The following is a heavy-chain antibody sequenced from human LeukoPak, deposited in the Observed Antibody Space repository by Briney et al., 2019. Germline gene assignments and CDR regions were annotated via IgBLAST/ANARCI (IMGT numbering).Heavy chain of an antibody. V-gene: IGHV4-59*01. CDR3: ARDGGGGAAAY. CDR2: TYYSGST. D-gene: IGHD1-26*01. CDR1: GGSIINFY. J-gene: IGHJ4*02. Sequence: ASETLSLTCTVSGGSIINFYWSWIRQPPGKGLEWIGYTYYSGSTNYNPSLKSRVTISIDTSKNQSSLKLGSVTAADTAVYYCARDGGGGAAAYWGQGTLVTVSS.